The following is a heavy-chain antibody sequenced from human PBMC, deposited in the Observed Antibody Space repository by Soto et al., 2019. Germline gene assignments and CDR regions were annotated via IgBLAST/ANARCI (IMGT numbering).Heavy chain of an antibody. V-gene: IGHV4-59*08. J-gene: IGHJ3*02. CDR1: GGSISSYY. D-gene: IGHD3-3*01. Sequence: SETLSLTCTVSGGSISSYYWSWIRQPPGKGLEWIGYIYYSGSTNYNPSLKSRVTISVDTSKNQFSLKLSSVTAADTAVYYCARHSGGRGYDFWSGPDAFDIWGQGTMVTVS. CDR2: IYYSGST. CDR3: ARHSGGRGYDFWSGPDAFDI.